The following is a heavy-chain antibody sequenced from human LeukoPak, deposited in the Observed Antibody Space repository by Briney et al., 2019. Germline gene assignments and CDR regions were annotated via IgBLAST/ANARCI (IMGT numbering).Heavy chain of an antibody. V-gene: IGHV5-51*01. D-gene: IGHD3-16*01. J-gene: IGHJ4*02. CDR3: ARHSDVVGAI. CDR1: GYTFTHQW. Sequence: GESLRISSEASGYTFTHQWIGWVRQMPGTGLEWVGIIYPRDSDTTYSPSFQGHVTISADTSINTAYLEWRSLEASDTAMYYCARHSDVVGAIWGQGTQVTVSS. CDR2: IYPRDSDT.